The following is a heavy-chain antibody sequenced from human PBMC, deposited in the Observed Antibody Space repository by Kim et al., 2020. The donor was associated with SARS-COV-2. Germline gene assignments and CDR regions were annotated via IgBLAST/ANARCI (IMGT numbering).Heavy chain of an antibody. D-gene: IGHD2-2*01. J-gene: IGHJ4*02. CDR1: GGTFSSYA. CDR3: ARGAVPAAILVGFDY. V-gene: IGHV1-69*13. CDR2: IIPIFGTA. Sequence: SVKVSCKASGGTFSSYAISWVRQAPGQGLEWMGGIIPIFGTANYAQKFQGRVTITADESTSTAYMELSSLRSEDTAVYYCARGAVPAAILVGFDYWGQGTLVTVSS.